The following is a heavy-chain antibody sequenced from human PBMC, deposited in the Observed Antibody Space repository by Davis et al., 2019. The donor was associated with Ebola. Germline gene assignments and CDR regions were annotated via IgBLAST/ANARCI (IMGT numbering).Heavy chain of an antibody. CDR1: GGSFSGYY. D-gene: IGHD2-2*01. Sequence: MPSETLSLTCAVYGGSFSGYYWSWIRQPPGKGLEWIGEINHSGSTNYNPSLKSRVTISVGTSKNQFSLKLSSVTAADTAVYYCARVRGGTSAWGQGTLVTVSS. V-gene: IGHV4-34*01. CDR3: ARVRGGTSA. CDR2: INHSGST. J-gene: IGHJ5*02.